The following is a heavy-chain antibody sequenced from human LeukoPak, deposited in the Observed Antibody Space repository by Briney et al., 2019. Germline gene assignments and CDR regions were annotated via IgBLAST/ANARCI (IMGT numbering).Heavy chain of an antibody. CDR3: ARANYDFWSGYYYYYGMDV. D-gene: IGHD3-3*01. V-gene: IGHV4-61*01. Sequence: PSEIPSLTCTVSGGSVSSGSYYWSWIRQPPGKGLEWIGYIYYSGSTNYNPSLKSRVTISVDTSKNQFSLKLSSVTAADTAVYYCARANYDFWSGYYYYYGMDVWGQGTTVTVSS. CDR1: GGSVSSGSYY. CDR2: IYYSGST. J-gene: IGHJ6*02.